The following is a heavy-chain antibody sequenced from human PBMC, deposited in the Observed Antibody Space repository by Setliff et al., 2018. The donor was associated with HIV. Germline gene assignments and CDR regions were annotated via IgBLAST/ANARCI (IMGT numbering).Heavy chain of an antibody. J-gene: IGHJ6*03. D-gene: IGHD5-12*01. CDR2: IYTSGST. Sequence: SETLSLTCTVSGGSISSGSHYWSWTRPPAGKGLEWIGLIYTSGSTYYNPSLKSRITITVDTSKNQSSLELSSVTAADTAVYYCTRDNDHNPLYSNIYYMDVWGKGTPVTVSS. CDR1: GGSISSGSHY. CDR3: TRDNDHNPLYSNIYYMDV. V-gene: IGHV4-61*02.